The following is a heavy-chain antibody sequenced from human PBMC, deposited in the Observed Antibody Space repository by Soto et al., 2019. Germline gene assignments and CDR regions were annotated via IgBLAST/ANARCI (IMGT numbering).Heavy chain of an antibody. J-gene: IGHJ4*02. D-gene: IGHD1-26*01. V-gene: IGHV3-53*01. Sequence: PGGSLRLSCAASGFTVSSKYMSWVRQAPGKGLEWVSVIYSDGSTYYADSVKGRFTISRDNSKNTLYLQMNSLRAEDTAVYYYDRSGTQPWAFDFWGQGTLVTVSS. CDR1: GFTVSSKY. CDR3: DRSGTQPWAFDF. CDR2: IYSDGST.